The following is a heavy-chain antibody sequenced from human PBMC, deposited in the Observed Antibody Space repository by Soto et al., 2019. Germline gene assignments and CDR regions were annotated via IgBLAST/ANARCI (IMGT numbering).Heavy chain of an antibody. D-gene: IGHD5-12*01. CDR2: ISRTSSAI. V-gene: IGHV3-48*02. Sequence: SCAASGFTLSSYSMNWVRQAPGKGLNWVAYISRTSSAIYYADSVKGRFTISRDNANNLLFLQMNSLRDEDIAVYYCARDGGYSGYDIDYWGLGTLVTVSS. CDR3: ARDGGYSGYDIDY. CDR1: GFTLSSYS. J-gene: IGHJ4*02.